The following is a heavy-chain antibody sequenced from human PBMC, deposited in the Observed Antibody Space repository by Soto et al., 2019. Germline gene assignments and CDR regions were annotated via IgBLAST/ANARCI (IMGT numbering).Heavy chain of an antibody. CDR2: INPNSGGT. J-gene: IGHJ4*02. CDR3: ARDYPSPDPRWIPELGTMVRGVPGDS. CDR1: GYTFTGYY. Sequence: XSVKVACKAAGYTFTGYYMHWVRRAPGQGLEWMGWINPNSGGTNYAQKFQGRVTMTRDTSISTAYMELSRLRSDDTAVYYCARDYPSPDPRWIPELGTMVRGVPGDSSGQGTLVTVSS. D-gene: IGHD3-10*01. V-gene: IGHV1-2*02.